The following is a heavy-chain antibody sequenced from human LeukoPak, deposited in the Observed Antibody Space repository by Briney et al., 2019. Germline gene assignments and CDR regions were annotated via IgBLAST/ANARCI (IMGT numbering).Heavy chain of an antibody. CDR2: ICSSSSYI. Sequence: GGSLRLSCAASGFTFSSYSMNWVRQAPGKGLEWVSSICSSSSYIYYADSVKGRFTISRDNAKNSLYLQMNSLRAEDTAVYYCARVSSGYYDSSGYPDYWGQGTLVTVSS. J-gene: IGHJ4*02. CDR1: GFTFSSYS. D-gene: IGHD3-22*01. V-gene: IGHV3-21*01. CDR3: ARVSSGYYDSSGYPDY.